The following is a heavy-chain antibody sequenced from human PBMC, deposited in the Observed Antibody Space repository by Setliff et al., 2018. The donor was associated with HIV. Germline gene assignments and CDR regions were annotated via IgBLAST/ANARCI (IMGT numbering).Heavy chain of an antibody. J-gene: IGHJ4*02. CDR1: GFTFSSYS. CDR2: IDSSSSTI. Sequence: PGGSLRLSCAASGFTFSSYSMNWVRQAPGKGLEWISYIDSSSSTIYYADSVKGRFTISRDNAKNSLYLQMNSLRAEDTAVYYCARASRGGYYDSSAYAYWGQGTLVTVSS. CDR3: ARASRGGYYDSSAYAY. V-gene: IGHV3-48*01. D-gene: IGHD3-22*01.